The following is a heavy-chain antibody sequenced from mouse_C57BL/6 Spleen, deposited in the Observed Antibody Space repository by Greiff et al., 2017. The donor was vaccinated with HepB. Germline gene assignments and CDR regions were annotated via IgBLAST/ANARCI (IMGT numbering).Heavy chain of an antibody. Sequence: QVQLQQSGAELVRPGTSVKVSCKASGYAFTNYLIEWVKQRPGQGLEWIGVINPGSGGTNYNEKFKGKATLTADKSSSTAYMQLSSLTSEDSAVYFCARMDFHWYFDVWGTGTTVTVSS. V-gene: IGHV1-54*01. CDR3: ARMDFHWYFDV. J-gene: IGHJ1*03. CDR1: GYAFTNYL. CDR2: INPGSGGT.